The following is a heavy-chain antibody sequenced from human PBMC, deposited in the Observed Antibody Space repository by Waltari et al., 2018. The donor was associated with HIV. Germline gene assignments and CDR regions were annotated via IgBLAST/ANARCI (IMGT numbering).Heavy chain of an antibody. Sequence: QVQLQESGPGLVKPSQTLSLTCTVSGGSISSCSYHWIWIRQHAGQGREGIGRLYPRGSTDYKPSLKSRATISGDTSKNQFSLKLSSVTAADTAVYYCARAVVGGYDLGNNWFDPWGQGTLVTVSS. D-gene: IGHD5-12*01. CDR3: ARAVVGGYDLGNNWFDP. V-gene: IGHV4-61*02. J-gene: IGHJ5*02. CDR1: GGSISSCSYH. CDR2: LYPRGST.